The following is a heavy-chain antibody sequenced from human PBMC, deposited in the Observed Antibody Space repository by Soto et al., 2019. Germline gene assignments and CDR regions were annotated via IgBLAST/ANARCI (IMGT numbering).Heavy chain of an antibody. CDR2: IRSKGYSRTT. CDR1: GSTFDNHA. J-gene: IGHJ3*02. V-gene: IGHV3-49*03. CDR3: SRPSYYYDSSGFEPGAFDI. Sequence: GGSLRLSCAGSGSTFDNHAMTWFRQAPGKGLEWVGFIRSKGYSRTTEYAASVKGRFTISRDDSRSIAYLQMNSLRTEDTAVYFCSRPSYYYDSSGFEPGAFDIWGQGTMVTVSS. D-gene: IGHD3-22*01.